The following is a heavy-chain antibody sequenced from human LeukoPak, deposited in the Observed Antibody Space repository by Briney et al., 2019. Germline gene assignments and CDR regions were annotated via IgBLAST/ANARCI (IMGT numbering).Heavy chain of an antibody. CDR2: INHSGST. J-gene: IGHJ4*02. V-gene: IGHV4-34*01. CDR1: GGSFSGYY. CDR3: ARSGSVALYLDS. Sequence: SETLSLTCAVYGGSFSGYYWSWIRQPPGKGLEWIGEINHSGSTNYNPSLKSRVTISVDTSKNQFSLKLSSVTAADTAVYYCARSGSVALYLDSWGQGTLVTVSS. D-gene: IGHD6-19*01.